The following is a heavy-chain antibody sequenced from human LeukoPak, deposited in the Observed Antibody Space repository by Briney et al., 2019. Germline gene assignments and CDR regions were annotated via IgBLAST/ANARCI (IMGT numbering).Heavy chain of an antibody. CDR3: ARVAPDYGSGSYSNFDY. CDR1: GGSTRSYN. CDR2: IYYSGRT. Sequence: LETPSLTPTLSGGSTRSYNWSSISATPRERREWVGYIYYSGRTNYNPSLKSRVTIPVDTSKNQFSLKLSSVTAADTAVYYCARVAPDYGSGSYSNFDYWGQGTLVTVSS. D-gene: IGHD3-10*01. V-gene: IGHV4-59*01. J-gene: IGHJ4*02.